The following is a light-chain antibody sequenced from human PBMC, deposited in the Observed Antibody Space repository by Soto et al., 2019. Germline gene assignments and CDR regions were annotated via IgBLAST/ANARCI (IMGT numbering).Light chain of an antibody. CDR3: QQYHTSSIT. CDR1: QTISSW. V-gene: IGKV1-5*01. CDR2: DGS. Sequence: IQMTQSPSTLSASVGDRVTITCRASQTISSWLAWYQQKPGKAPTLLIYDGSTLERGVPSRFSGTGSGTEFTLSIDSLQPDDFATYYCQQYHTSSITFGQGTRLEIK. J-gene: IGKJ5*01.